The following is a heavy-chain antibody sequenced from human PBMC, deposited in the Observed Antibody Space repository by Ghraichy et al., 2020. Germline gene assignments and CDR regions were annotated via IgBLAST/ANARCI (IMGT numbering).Heavy chain of an antibody. CDR1: GFTLSSHW. D-gene: IGHD6-13*01. CDR3: VRDRTVAGTGPHFDY. V-gene: IGHV3-74*01. J-gene: IGHJ4*02. Sequence: GESLNISGAVSGFTLSSHWMQWVRQAPGKGLVWVSRIHPDGSDTTYADSVKGRFTISRDNAENMVYLQMNSLRAEDAAVYYCVRDRTVAGTGPHFDYWGQGTLVTVSS. CDR2: IHPDGSDT.